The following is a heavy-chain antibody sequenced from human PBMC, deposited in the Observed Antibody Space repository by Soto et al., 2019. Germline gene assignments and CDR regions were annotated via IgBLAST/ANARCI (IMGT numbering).Heavy chain of an antibody. D-gene: IGHD1-26*01. V-gene: IGHV1-3*01. Sequence: ASVKVSCKASGYTFTSYAMHWVRQAPGQRLEWMGGINAGNGNTKYSQKFQGRVTITRDTSASTAHMELSSLRSEDTAVYYCADSGSYYGYYYYGMDVWGQGTTVTVSS. J-gene: IGHJ6*02. CDR1: GYTFTSYA. CDR2: INAGNGNT. CDR3: ADSGSYYGYYYYGMDV.